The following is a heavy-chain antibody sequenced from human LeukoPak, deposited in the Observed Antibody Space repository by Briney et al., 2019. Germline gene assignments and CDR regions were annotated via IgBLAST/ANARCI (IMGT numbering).Heavy chain of an antibody. CDR2: IKPDGSER. Sequence: GGSLRLSCAVSGFTFSRYWMSWMRQAPAKGLEWVANIKPDGSERDYGDSVKGRFTISRDNAKNSLYLQMNSLRAEDTAIYYCAKVPDFDSWGQGTLVTVSS. J-gene: IGHJ4*02. CDR1: GFTFSRYW. CDR3: AKVPDFDS. V-gene: IGHV3-7*03.